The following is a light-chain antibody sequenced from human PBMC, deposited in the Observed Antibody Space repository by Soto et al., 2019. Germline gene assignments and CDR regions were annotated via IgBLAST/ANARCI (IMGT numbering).Light chain of an antibody. CDR1: SSDVGAYNF. J-gene: IGLJ1*01. CDR3: SSYTSSSTHV. CDR2: DVI. Sequence: QSALTQPASVSGSPGQSITISCTGTSSDVGAYNFVSWYQQHPGKVPKLMIFDVISRPSVVSDLFSGSKSGNTASLTISGLQAEDEGDYYCSSYTSSSTHVFGSGTKLTVL. V-gene: IGLV2-14*03.